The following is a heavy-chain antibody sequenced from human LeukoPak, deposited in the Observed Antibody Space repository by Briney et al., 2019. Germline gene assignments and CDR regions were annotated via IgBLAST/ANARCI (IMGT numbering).Heavy chain of an antibody. J-gene: IGHJ4*02. D-gene: IGHD5-18*01. Sequence: QPGRSLRLSCAASGFTFRSSAMHWVRQAPGKGLEWVAVTSYDGRNKYYADSAMGRFTISRDNSKNTLYLQMNSLRPEDTAVYYCARDGYGLDTPMVSTNFDYWGQGTLVTVSS. CDR1: GFTFRSSA. CDR3: ARDGYGLDTPMVSTNFDY. CDR2: TSYDGRNK. V-gene: IGHV3-30*04.